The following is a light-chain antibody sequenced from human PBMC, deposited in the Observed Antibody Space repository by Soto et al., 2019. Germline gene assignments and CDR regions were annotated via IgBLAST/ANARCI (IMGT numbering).Light chain of an antibody. J-gene: IGKJ2*01. CDR2: AAS. V-gene: IGKV1-9*01. CDR1: QGISSY. Sequence: IPLTQSPSSLSASVGDRVTITCRASQGISSYLAWYQQKPGKAPKLLIYAASTLQSEVPSRFSGSGSGTDFTLTISSLQPEDFATYYCQQLNSYPFMYTFGQGTKLEIK. CDR3: QQLNSYPFMYT.